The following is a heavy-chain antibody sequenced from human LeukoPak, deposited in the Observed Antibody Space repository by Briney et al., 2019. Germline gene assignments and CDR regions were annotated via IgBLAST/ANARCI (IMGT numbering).Heavy chain of an antibody. Sequence: GASVKVSCKASGYTFTSYDINWVRQATGQGLEWMGWMNPNSGNTGYAQKFQGRVTMTRGTSISTAYMELSSLRSEDTAVYYCARGRFRWELEIRDFDYWGQGTLVTVSS. CDR3: ARGRFRWELEIRDFDY. CDR2: MNPNSGNT. CDR1: GYTFTSYD. D-gene: IGHD1-26*01. J-gene: IGHJ4*02. V-gene: IGHV1-8*01.